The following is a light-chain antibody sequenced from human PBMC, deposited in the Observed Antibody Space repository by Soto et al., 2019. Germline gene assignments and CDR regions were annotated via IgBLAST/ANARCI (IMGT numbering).Light chain of an antibody. CDR2: EVS. J-gene: IGLJ2*01. V-gene: IGLV2-8*01. CDR1: SSDVGGYNY. Sequence: QSALTQPPSASGSPGQSVTISCTGTSSDVGGYNYVSWYQQHPGKAPKLMIYEVSKRPSGVPDRFSGSKSGNTASLTVSGLHAEDEADYYCSSYAGSNNLYVVFGGGTKLTVL. CDR3: SSYAGSNNLYVV.